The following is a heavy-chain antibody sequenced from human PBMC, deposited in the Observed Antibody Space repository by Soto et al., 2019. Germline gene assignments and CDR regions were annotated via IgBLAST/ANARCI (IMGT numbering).Heavy chain of an antibody. Sequence: ASVKVSCKASGHTFTGYYMHWVRQAPGQGLEWMGWINPNSGGTNYAQKFQGRVTMTRDTSISTAYMELSRLRADDTAVYYCETRRGDIVGATTPYDAFDIWGQGTMVTVSS. J-gene: IGHJ3*02. CDR1: GHTFTGYY. CDR3: ETRRGDIVGATTPYDAFDI. CDR2: INPNSGGT. D-gene: IGHD1-26*01. V-gene: IGHV1-2*02.